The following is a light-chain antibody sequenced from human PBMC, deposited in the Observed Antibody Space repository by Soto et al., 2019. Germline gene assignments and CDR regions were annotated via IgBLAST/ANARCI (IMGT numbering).Light chain of an antibody. Sequence: NFMLTQPHSVSESPGKTVTISCTRSSGSIASNYVQWYQQRPGSAPTTVIYEDNQRPSGVPDRFSGSIDSSSNSASLTISGLKTEDEADYSCQSYDSSNPKAVFGGGTQLTVL. CDR2: EDN. CDR3: QSYDSSNPKAV. J-gene: IGLJ7*01. CDR1: SGSIASNY. V-gene: IGLV6-57*03.